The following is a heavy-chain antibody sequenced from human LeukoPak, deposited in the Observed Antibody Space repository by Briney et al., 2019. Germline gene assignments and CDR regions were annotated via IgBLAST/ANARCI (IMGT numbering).Heavy chain of an antibody. Sequence: SETLSLTCTVSGASIRSYYWSWIRQPPGKGLEWIGNMYNSGRTNYNPSLKSRVTISVDTSKNQFSLRVNSVAAADTAVYYCARVFCSDTSCYTFDYWGQGTLVTVSS. CDR2: MYNSGRT. CDR3: ARVFCSDTSCYTFDY. D-gene: IGHD2-2*01. V-gene: IGHV4-59*01. CDR1: GASIRSYY. J-gene: IGHJ4*02.